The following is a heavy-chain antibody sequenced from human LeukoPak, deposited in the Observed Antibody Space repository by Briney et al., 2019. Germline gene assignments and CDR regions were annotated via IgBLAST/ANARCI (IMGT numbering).Heavy chain of an antibody. CDR2: ISSTGNTI. J-gene: IGHJ4*02. Sequence: PGGSLRLSCAASGFTFSDYYIDWIRQAPGKGLEGVSYISSTGNTIYYADSVKGRFTISRDNAKNSLYLQMKSLRAEDTAIYYCATSRSFDHWGQGTLVTVSS. CDR3: ATSRSFDH. CDR1: GFTFSDYY. V-gene: IGHV3-11*04.